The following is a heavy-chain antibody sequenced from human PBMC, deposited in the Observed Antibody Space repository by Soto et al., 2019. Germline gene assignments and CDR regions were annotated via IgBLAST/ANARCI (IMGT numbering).Heavy chain of an antibody. CDR2: LSGGGDDT. CDR3: AKSLFDGPDI. V-gene: IGHV3-23*01. Sequence: GGSLRLSCAASRFTFSSYAMSWVRQAPGKGLEWVSGLSGGGDDTSDADCVRGRFTCSRDKCEDTMNLQINKLRAEYSALYDSAKSLFDGPDIWGQGTMVTVSS. J-gene: IGHJ3*02. CDR1: RFTFSSYA.